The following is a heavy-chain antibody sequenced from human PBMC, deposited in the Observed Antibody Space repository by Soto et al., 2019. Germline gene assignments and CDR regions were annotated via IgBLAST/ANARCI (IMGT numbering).Heavy chain of an antibody. Sequence: ASVKVSCKASGFTFTSSAGQWVRQARGQRLEWIGWIVVGSGNTNYAQKFQERVTITRDMSTSTAYMELSSLRSEDTAVYYCAAVGGSYYYFDYWGQGTLVTVSS. D-gene: IGHD1-26*01. CDR1: GFTFTSSA. CDR3: AAVGGSYYYFDY. J-gene: IGHJ4*02. CDR2: IVVGSGNT. V-gene: IGHV1-58*01.